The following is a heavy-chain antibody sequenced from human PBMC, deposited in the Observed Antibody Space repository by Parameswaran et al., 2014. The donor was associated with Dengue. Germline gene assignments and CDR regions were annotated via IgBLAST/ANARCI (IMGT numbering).Heavy chain of an antibody. D-gene: IGHD2-2*01. Sequence: WVRQAPGQGLEWMGWISAYNGNTNYAQKLQGRVTMTTDTSTSTAYMELRSLRSDDTAVYYCARDYCSSTSCRGVSDYWGQGTLVTVSS. V-gene: IGHV1-18*01. CDR3: ARDYCSSTSCRGVSDY. CDR2: ISAYNGNT. J-gene: IGHJ4*02.